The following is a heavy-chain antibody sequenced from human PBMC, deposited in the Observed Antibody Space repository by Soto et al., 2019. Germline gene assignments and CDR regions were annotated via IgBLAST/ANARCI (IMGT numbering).Heavy chain of an antibody. J-gene: IGHJ5*02. Sequence: ETLSLTCTVSVGSFSSGSYYWSWIRQPPGKGLEWIGYIYYSGSTNYNPSLKSRVTISVDTSKNQFSLKLSSVTAADTAVYYCARESAVITTGITGFDPWGQGTLVTVSS. V-gene: IGHV4-61*01. CDR2: IYYSGST. CDR3: ARESAVITTGITGFDP. CDR1: VGSFSSGSYY. D-gene: IGHD3-22*01.